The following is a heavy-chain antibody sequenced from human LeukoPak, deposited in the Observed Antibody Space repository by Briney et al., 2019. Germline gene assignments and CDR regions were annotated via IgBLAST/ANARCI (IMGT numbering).Heavy chain of an antibody. Sequence: PAGSLTLSCAVSTFTASSNYMSWDRPAPGKGMEWDSILYSAGATYYADSVRGRFTIARDNSKNTVFLQMNSRRAEDKAVYYCASGEVGVRKCSADPFHHWGQGTLVTVSS. V-gene: IGHV3-53*01. D-gene: IGHD1-26*01. CDR1: TFTASSNY. CDR2: LYSAGAT. CDR3: ASGEVGVRKCSADPFHH. J-gene: IGHJ4*02.